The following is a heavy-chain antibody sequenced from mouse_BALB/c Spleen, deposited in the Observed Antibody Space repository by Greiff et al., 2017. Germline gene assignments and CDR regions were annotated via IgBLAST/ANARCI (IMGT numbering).Heavy chain of an antibody. V-gene: IGHV5-12-2*01. CDR2: ISNGGGST. CDR1: GFTFSSYT. J-gene: IGHJ4*01. CDR3: ARGREDAMDY. Sequence: EVHLVESGGGLVQPGGSLKLSCAASGFTFSSYTMSWVRQTPEKRLEWVAYISNGGGSTYYPDTVKGRFTISRDNAKNTLYLQMSSLKSEDTSMYYCARGREDAMDYWGQGTSVTVSS.